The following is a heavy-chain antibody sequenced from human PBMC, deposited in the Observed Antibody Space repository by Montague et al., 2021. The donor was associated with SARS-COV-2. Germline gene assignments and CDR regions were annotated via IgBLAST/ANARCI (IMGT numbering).Heavy chain of an antibody. Sequence: SETLSLTCTVPGGSISPYYWSWIRQSPGKGLECIGDTYYSGSTEYNPSLKSRVTISIDTSKNQFSLKLSSVTAADTAVYFCARWGEYYDSSYYYYAMDVWGQGTTVTVSS. CDR2: TYYSGST. D-gene: IGHD3-3*01. CDR1: GGSISPYY. V-gene: IGHV4-59*12. CDR3: ARWGEYYDSSYYYYAMDV. J-gene: IGHJ6*02.